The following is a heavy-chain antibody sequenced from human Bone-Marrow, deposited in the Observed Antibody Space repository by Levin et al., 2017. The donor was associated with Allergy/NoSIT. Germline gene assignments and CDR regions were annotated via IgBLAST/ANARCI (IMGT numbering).Heavy chain of an antibody. V-gene: IGHV3-30-3*01. CDR2: ISYDGSNK. J-gene: IGHJ3*02. Sequence: PGGSLRLSCAASGFTFSSYAMHWVRQAPGKGLEWVAVISYDGSNKYYADSVKGRFIISRDNSKNTLYLQMNSLRAEDTAVYYCAMIWFGESGAFDIWGQGTMVTVSS. CDR3: AMIWFGESGAFDI. D-gene: IGHD3-10*01. CDR1: GFTFSSYA.